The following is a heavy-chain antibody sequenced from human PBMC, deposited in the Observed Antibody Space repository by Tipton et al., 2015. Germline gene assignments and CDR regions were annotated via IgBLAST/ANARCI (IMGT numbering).Heavy chain of an antibody. CDR1: GGSISSEY. J-gene: IGHJ3*01. D-gene: IGHD4-17*01. CDR2: IQNSGST. CDR3: TRDSDGYGDNVNGFDL. Sequence: TLSLTCTVSGGSISSEYWTWIRQHPGKGLEWIGYIQNSGSTHYNPSLKSRVNISLDTSKNQFSLNLSSVTAADTAVYYCTRDSDGYGDNVNGFDLWGQGTMVTVSS. V-gene: IGHV4-31*03.